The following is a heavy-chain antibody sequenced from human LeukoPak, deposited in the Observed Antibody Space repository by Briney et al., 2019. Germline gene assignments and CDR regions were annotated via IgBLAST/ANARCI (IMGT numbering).Heavy chain of an antibody. D-gene: IGHD3-16*02. CDR3: ARDRVITFGGVIVNDY. Sequence: ASVKVSCKACGYTFTSYAINWVRQATGQGLEWMGWMNPNSGNTGYAQKFQGRVTMTRNTSISTAYMELRSLRSDDTAVYYCARDRVITFGGVIVNDYWGQGTLVTVSS. J-gene: IGHJ4*02. CDR1: GYTFTSYA. V-gene: IGHV1-8*01. CDR2: MNPNSGNT.